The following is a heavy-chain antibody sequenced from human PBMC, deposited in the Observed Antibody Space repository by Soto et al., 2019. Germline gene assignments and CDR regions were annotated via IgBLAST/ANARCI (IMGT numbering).Heavy chain of an antibody. CDR3: AKVIKDPRLWFGELSGTWFDP. Sequence: EVQLLESGGGLVQPGGSLRLSCAASGFTFSSYAMSWVRQAPGKGLEWVSAISGSGGSTYYADSVKGRFTISRDNSKNTLYLQMNSRRAEDTAVYYCAKVIKDPRLWFGELSGTWFDPWGQGTLVTVSS. V-gene: IGHV3-23*01. CDR2: ISGSGGST. J-gene: IGHJ5*02. D-gene: IGHD3-10*01. CDR1: GFTFSSYA.